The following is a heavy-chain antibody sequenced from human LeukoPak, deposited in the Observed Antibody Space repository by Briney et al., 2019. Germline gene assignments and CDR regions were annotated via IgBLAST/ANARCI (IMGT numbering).Heavy chain of an antibody. D-gene: IGHD3-10*01. CDR1: GGSISSSV. Sequence: SETLSLTCTVSGGSISSSVWSWFRQPPGKGLEWIGYIYYSGSTNYNPSLMSRVTISVETSKNQFSLKLSSVTAADTAVYYCARDYLRSYYYVDVWGKGTTVTVSS. CDR3: ARDYLRSYYYVDV. J-gene: IGHJ6*03. V-gene: IGHV4-59*01. CDR2: IYYSGST.